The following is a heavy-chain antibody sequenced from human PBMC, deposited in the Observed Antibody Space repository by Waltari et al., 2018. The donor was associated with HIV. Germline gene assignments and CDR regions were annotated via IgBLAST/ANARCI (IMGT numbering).Heavy chain of an antibody. CDR3: ARYEVPTTEATHPYNWSDP. J-gene: IGHJ5*02. D-gene: IGHD1-1*01. Sequence: QVQLVQSGAEVKKPGASVKVSCKASGYSFTSYGISWVRQAPGQGLEWMGWISAYKGNTNYARKLQGRVTMTTDIYTSTAYMEMRSLRSDDTAVYYCARYEVPTTEATHPYNWSDPGGQGTLVTVSS. CDR2: ISAYKGNT. CDR1: GYSFTSYG. V-gene: IGHV1-18*01.